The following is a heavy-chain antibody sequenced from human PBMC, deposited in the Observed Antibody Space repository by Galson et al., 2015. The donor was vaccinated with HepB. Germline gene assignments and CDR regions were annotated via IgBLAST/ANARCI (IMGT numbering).Heavy chain of an antibody. D-gene: IGHD5-12*01. CDR2: ISSGSSYT. CDR3: ARDYGFREWLYYHIDV. CDR1: GFTFSDYY. Sequence: SLRLSCAASGFTFSDYYMNWIRQAPGKGLEWVSYISSGSSYTNYADSVKGRFTISRDNAKDSLYLQMSSLRAEDTAVYYCARDYGFREWLYYHIDVWGKGTTVTVSS. J-gene: IGHJ6*03. V-gene: IGHV3-11*06.